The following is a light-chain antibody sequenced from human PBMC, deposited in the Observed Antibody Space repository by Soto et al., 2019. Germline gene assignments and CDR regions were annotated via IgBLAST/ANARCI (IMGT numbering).Light chain of an antibody. CDR1: NIGTKS. CDR3: QVLDSNSDHYV. CDR2: DDS. V-gene: IGLV3-21*02. Sequence: SSELPQPTSVSVAPGQTARITCGGNNIGTKSVHWYQQKPGQAPVLVVFDDSDRPSGIPERFSGSNSGNTATLTISRVEACDEADYYCQVLDSNSDHYVFGTGTKLTVL. J-gene: IGLJ1*01.